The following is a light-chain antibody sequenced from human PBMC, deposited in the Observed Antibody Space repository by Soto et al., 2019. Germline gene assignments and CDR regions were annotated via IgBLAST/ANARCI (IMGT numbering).Light chain of an antibody. V-gene: IGKV1-27*01. CDR2: GSS. CDR3: QKYDRDPRT. CDR1: QSINKW. J-gene: IGKJ1*01. Sequence: EIHIAHSPWTLSPSLVERVAITCRASQSINKWLAWYQQKPGKVPKLLIYGSSTLQSGVPSRFSGSGSGTDFTLTISSLQPEDVATYYCQKYDRDPRTFGQGTKVDI.